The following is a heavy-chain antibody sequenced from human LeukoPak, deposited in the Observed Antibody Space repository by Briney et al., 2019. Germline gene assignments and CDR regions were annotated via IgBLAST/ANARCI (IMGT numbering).Heavy chain of an antibody. J-gene: IGHJ3*02. CDR1: GFTFSSYS. V-gene: IGHV3-21*01. CDR2: ISSSSSYI. D-gene: IGHD2-8*02. CDR3: ARENTDDAFDI. Sequence: GGSLRLSCAASGFTFSSYSMNWVRQAPGKGLEWVSSISSSSSYIYYADSVKGRFTISRDNAKNSLYLPMNSLRAEDTSVYYCARENTDDAFDIWGQGTMVIVSS.